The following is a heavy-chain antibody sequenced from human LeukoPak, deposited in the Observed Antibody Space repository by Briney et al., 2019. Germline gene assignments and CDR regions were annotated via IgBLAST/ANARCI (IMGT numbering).Heavy chain of an antibody. D-gene: IGHD3-16*01. V-gene: IGHV1-18*01. CDR2: INAYNGDT. J-gene: IGHJ4*02. CDR1: GYIFTSYG. Sequence: APVKVSCKASGYIFTSYGISWVRQAPGQGLEWMGWINAYNGDTNYAQKFQGRVTMTTDTSTSTAYMELRSLRSDDTAVYYCARGGPAARLITFGGVTDYWGQGTLVTVSS. CDR3: ARGGPAARLITFGGVTDY.